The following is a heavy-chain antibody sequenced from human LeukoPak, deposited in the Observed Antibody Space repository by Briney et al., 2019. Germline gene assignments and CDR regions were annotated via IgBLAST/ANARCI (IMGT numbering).Heavy chain of an antibody. D-gene: IGHD2-2*01. CDR1: GFTVSSNY. CDR2: IYSGGST. CDR3: ARDTYCSSTSCYAPNWFDP. V-gene: IGHV3-66*01. J-gene: IGHJ5*02. Sequence: GGSLRLSCAASGFTVSSNYMSWVRQAPGKGLEWVSVIYSGGSTYYADSVKGRFTISRDNAKNSLYLQMNSLRAEDTAVYYCARDTYCSSTSCYAPNWFDPWGQGTLVTVSS.